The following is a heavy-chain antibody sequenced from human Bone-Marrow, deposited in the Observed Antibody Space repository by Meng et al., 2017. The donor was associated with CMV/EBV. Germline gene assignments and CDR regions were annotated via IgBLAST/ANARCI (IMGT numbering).Heavy chain of an antibody. V-gene: IGHV1-8*01. CDR2: MNPNRGNT. CDR3: ARGQVQCSTINCHDYRFSGMYV. Sequence: ASVKVSCKASGYTFSYYDIIWVRQASGQGLEWVGWMNPNRGNTAYAQKFQGRVTMTRDTSTSIAYMELSSLRSGDTAVYYCARGQVQCSTINCHDYRFSGMYVWGQGTTVTVSS. CDR1: GYTFSYYD. D-gene: IGHD2/OR15-2a*01. J-gene: IGHJ6*02.